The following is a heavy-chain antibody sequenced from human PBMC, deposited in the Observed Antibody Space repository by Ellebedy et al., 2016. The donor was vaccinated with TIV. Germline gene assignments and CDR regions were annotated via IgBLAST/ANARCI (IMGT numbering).Heavy chain of an antibody. J-gene: IGHJ5*02. V-gene: IGHV4-31*03. D-gene: IGHD6-13*01. CDR2: IYYSGST. Sequence: SETLSLTCTVSGGSISSGGYYWSWIRQHPGKGLEWIGYIYYSGSTYYNPSLKSRVTISVDTSKNQFSLKLSSVTAADTAVYYCARDGIEGIAAAGTSWFDPWGQGTLVTVSS. CDR1: GGSISSGGYY. CDR3: ARDGIEGIAAAGTSWFDP.